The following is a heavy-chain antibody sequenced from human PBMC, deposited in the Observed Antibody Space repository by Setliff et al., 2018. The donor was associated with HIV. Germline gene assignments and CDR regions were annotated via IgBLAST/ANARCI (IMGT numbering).Heavy chain of an antibody. D-gene: IGHD6-13*01. Sequence: SETLSLTCTVSGGSISGHYWNWIRQSAGGGLEWIGRIYTSGSTNYNPSLKSRVTMSVDTSKNQFSLKLNSVTAADTAVYYCARSPSYRSSWEYYFDYWGQGILVTVSS. V-gene: IGHV4-4*07. CDR2: IYTSGST. CDR1: GGSISGHY. CDR3: ARSPSYRSSWEYYFDY. J-gene: IGHJ4*02.